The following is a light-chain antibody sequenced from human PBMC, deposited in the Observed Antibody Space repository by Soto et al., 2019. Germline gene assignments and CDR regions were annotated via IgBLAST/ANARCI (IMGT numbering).Light chain of an antibody. CDR1: QSISSW. Sequence: DIQMTQSPSILSVSLGDGVTITGRASQSISSWLAWYQQKPGKAPNLLIYGETTLQSGVPSRFSGSGSGTDFALTISSLQPEDFATYYCQQLKSYVTFGQGTRLGI. J-gene: IGKJ5*01. CDR2: GET. CDR3: QQLKSYVT. V-gene: IGKV1-5*01.